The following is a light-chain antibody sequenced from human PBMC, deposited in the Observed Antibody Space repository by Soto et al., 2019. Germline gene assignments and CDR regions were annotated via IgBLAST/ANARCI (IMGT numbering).Light chain of an antibody. J-gene: IGKJ2*01. V-gene: IGKV1-8*01. CDR3: QQYYTYPQT. CDR2: AAS. Sequence: AIRMTQSPSSFSASTGDRVTITCRVSQGIRSYLAWYQQKPGKAPKLLVYAASTLQYGVPSRFSGSGSGTDFTLTISCLQSEDFATYFCQQYYTYPQTFGQGTKLEIK. CDR1: QGIRSY.